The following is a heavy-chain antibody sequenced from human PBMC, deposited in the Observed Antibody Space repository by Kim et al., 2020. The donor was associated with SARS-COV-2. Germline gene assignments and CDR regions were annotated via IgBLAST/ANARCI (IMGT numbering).Heavy chain of an antibody. CDR3: ARVPIKVWGSYRHHSYYFDY. J-gene: IGHJ4*02. CDR2: TYYRSKWYN. CDR1: GDSVSSNSAA. D-gene: IGHD3-16*02. V-gene: IGHV6-1*01. Sequence: SQTLSLTCAISGDSVSSNSAAWNWIRQSPSRGLEWLGRTYYRSKWYNDYAVSVKSRITINPDTSKNQFSLQLNSVTPEDTAVYYCARVPIKVWGSYRHHSYYFDYWGQGTLVTVSS.